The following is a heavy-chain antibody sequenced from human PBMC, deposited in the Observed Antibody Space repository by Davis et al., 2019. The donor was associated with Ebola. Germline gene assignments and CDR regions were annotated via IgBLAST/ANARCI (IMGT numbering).Heavy chain of an antibody. CDR3: AKNPTTVTTFWFDP. CDR1: GGSISSYY. J-gene: IGHJ5*02. CDR2: IYYSGST. Sequence: MPSETLSLTCTVSGGSISSYYWSWIRQHPGKGLAWIGYIYYSGSTYYNPSLKSRVTISVDTSKNQFSLKLSSVTAADTAVYYCAKNPTTVTTFWFDPWGQGTLVTVSS. V-gene: IGHV4-59*06. D-gene: IGHD4-17*01.